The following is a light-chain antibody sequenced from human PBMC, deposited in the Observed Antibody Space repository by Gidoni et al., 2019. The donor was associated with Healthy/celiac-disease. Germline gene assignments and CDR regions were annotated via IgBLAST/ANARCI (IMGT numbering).Light chain of an antibody. CDR1: ALPKQY. CDR2: KDS. V-gene: IGLV3-25*03. J-gene: IGLJ2*01. CDR3: QSADSSGPYVV. Sequence: SYEMAQRPSGAVSPGQTARITYSGDALPKQYAYWYQQKPGQAPVLVIYKDSERPSGIPERFSGSSSGTTVTLTLSGVQAEDEADYSCQSADSSGPYVVFGGGTKLTVL.